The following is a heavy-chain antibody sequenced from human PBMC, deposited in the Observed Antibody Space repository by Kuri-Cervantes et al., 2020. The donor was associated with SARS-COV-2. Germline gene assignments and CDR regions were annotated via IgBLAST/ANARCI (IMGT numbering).Heavy chain of an antibody. V-gene: IGHV3-48*01. J-gene: IGHJ4*02. CDR2: ISSSSSTI. Sequence: GESLKISCAASGFTFSSYGMNWVRQAPGKGLEYVSSISSSSSTIYYADSVKGRFTISRDNAKNSLYLQMNSLRAEDTAVYYCARGMGRYSSSFDYWGQGTLVTVSS. CDR3: ARGMGRYSSSFDY. D-gene: IGHD6-6*01. CDR1: GFTFSSYG.